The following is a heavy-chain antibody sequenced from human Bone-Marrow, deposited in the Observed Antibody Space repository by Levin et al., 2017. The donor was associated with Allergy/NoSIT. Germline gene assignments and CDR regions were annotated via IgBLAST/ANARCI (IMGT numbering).Heavy chain of an antibody. CDR3: ARDPNTSGFDP. CDR2: IYDGGSA. Sequence: SQTLSLTYSVSGGSVRSDYWNWIRQTPGKGLEWIGYIYDGGSATYNPSLKSRVTISLDTSKNQFSLKLSSVTAADTAIYYCARDPNTSGFDPWGQGTLVTVSS. D-gene: IGHD2-8*01. CDR1: GGSVRSDY. V-gene: IGHV4-59*02. J-gene: IGHJ5*02.